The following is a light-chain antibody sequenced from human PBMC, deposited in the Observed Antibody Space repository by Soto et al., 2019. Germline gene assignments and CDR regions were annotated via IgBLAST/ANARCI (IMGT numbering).Light chain of an antibody. J-gene: IGKJ4*01. CDR1: QSVSSQ. V-gene: IGKV3-11*01. CDR3: QQRSNWPLLT. Sequence: EIVLTQSPATLSLSPGERATLSCRASQSVSSQLAWYQQKPGQAPILLIYDASNRATGIPARFSGSGSGTDFTLPISSLVPEDFAIYYCQQRSNWPLLTFGRGTTVEIK. CDR2: DAS.